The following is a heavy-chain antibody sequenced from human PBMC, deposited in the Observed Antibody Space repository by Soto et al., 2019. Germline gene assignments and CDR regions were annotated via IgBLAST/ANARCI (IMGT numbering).Heavy chain of an antibody. CDR2: IYYSGTT. D-gene: IGHD3-16*01. J-gene: IGHJ4*02. Sequence: QVQLQESDPGLVKPSETLSLTCAVSGDSVSNDNYYWSWIRQPPGKGLEWIGYIYYSGTTNYNSYLKSRLSLSVDMSKNQFSLKLASVTAADTAVYFCARSQRGRTAFTFDYWGQGALVTVSS. CDR3: ARSQRGRTAFTFDY. CDR1: GDSVSNDNYY. V-gene: IGHV4-61*01.